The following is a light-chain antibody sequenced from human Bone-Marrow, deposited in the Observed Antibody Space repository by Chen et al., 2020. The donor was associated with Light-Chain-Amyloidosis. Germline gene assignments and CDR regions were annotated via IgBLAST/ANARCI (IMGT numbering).Light chain of an antibody. J-gene: IGKJ5*01. CDR1: QSVSRN. Sequence: EIVMVQSPATLSVSPGERATLSCRASQSVSRNLAWYQQKPGQAPRLLIYDASNRATGIPARFSGSGSGTEFTLTISSLQPDDFATYYCQQYNSYLITFGQGTRLEIK. CDR3: QQYNSYLIT. CDR2: DAS. V-gene: IGKV3D-15*02.